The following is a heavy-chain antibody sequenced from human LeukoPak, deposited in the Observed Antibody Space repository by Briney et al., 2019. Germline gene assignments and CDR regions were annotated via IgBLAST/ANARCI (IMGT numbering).Heavy chain of an antibody. V-gene: IGHV5-51*01. CDR2: IYPGDSDT. J-gene: IGHJ4*02. Sequence: GESLKISCKGSGYSFTSYWIGWVLQMPAKGLEWMGIIYPGDSDTRYSPSFEGQVTMSADKSISTAYLQWSSLKASDTAMYYCARLRTYGDYAMNYWGQGTLVTVSS. D-gene: IGHD4-17*01. CDR1: GYSFTSYW. CDR3: ARLRTYGDYAMNY.